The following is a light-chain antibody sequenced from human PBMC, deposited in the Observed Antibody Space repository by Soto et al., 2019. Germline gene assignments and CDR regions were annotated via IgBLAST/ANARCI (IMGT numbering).Light chain of an antibody. CDR1: QGIKNN. CDR3: LQDYNYPLT. Sequence: AIQMTQSPPSLSASVGDRVTITRRASQGIKNNLAWFQQKPGKAPKLLIYDASSLQTGVPSRFSGSGSGTDFTLTISSLQPEDFASYFCLQDYNYPLTFGQGTKVDI. J-gene: IGKJ1*01. CDR2: DAS. V-gene: IGKV1-6*01.